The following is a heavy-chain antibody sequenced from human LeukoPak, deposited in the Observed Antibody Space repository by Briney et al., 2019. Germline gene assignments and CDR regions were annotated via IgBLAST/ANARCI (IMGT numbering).Heavy chain of an antibody. Sequence: SETLSLTCAVYGGSFSGYYWSWIRQPPGKGLEWIGEINHSGSTNYNPSLKSRVTISVDTSKNQFSLKLSSVTAADTAVYYCARRDYYYGMDVWGQGTTVTVSS. CDR3: ARRDYYYGMDV. CDR1: GGSFSGYY. V-gene: IGHV4-34*01. CDR2: INHSGST. J-gene: IGHJ6*02.